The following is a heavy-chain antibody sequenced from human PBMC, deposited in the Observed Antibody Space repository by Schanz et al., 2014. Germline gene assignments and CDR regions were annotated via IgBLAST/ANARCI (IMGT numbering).Heavy chain of an antibody. J-gene: IGHJ4*01. CDR2: ISYDGRNK. V-gene: IGHV3-30-3*01. D-gene: IGHD2-2*01. Sequence: QVQLVESGGGVVQPGGSLRLSCAAYGFTLSSYAMHWVRQAPGKGLEWVAVISYDGRNKYYADSVKGRFTISRDNSKNTLYLHMNSLRSEDTAVYYCAKDSTHIDIVLVPTANDYWADCSLVAVSS. CDR1: GFTLSSYA. CDR3: AKDSTHIDIVLVPTANDY.